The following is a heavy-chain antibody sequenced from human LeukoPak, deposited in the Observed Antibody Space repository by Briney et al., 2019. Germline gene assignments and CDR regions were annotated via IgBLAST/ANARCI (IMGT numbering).Heavy chain of an antibody. CDR1: GGSISTYY. D-gene: IGHD1-26*01. Sequence: SETLSLTCTVSGGSISTYYWSWIRQPPRKRLEWIGFIHYTGSTNYNPSLKSRVTISVDTSKNQFSLKLNSVTAADTAVYYCARSSGSRYYIDYWGQGTLVTVSS. V-gene: IGHV4-59*01. CDR3: ARSSGSRYYIDY. J-gene: IGHJ4*02. CDR2: IHYTGST.